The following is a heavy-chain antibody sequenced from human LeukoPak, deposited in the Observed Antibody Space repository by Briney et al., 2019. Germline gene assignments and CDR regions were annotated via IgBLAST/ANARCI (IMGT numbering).Heavy chain of an antibody. J-gene: IGHJ4*02. D-gene: IGHD6-13*01. V-gene: IGHV3-33*01. Sequence: GGSLRLSCAASGFTFSSYGMHWVRQAPGKGLEWGAVIWYDGSNKYYADSVKGRFTVSRDNSKNTLYLQMNSLRAEDTAVYYCARDGPGGSSWYGPLDYWGQGTLVTVSS. CDR1: GFTFSSYG. CDR2: IWYDGSNK. CDR3: ARDGPGGSSWYGPLDY.